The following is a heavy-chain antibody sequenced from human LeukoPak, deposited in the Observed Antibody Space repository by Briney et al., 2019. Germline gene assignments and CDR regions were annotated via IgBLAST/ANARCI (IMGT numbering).Heavy chain of an antibody. D-gene: IGHD2-15*01. V-gene: IGHV3-23*01. CDR2: ISRSGDGT. CDR1: GFTFSSYW. J-gene: IGHJ4*02. Sequence: GGSLRLSCAASGFTFSSYWMTWVRQAPGKGLEWVSGISRSGDGTYYADSVKGRFTISRDNSKNTLYLHMNTLRAEDTAVYYCAKSYCIGGTCYSNFDYWGQGTLVTVSS. CDR3: AKSYCIGGTCYSNFDY.